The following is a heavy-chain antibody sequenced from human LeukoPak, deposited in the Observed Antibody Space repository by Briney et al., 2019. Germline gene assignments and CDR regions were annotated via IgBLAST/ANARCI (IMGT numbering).Heavy chain of an antibody. CDR3: ANSVRNAFEI. J-gene: IGHJ3*02. CDR1: GGSISSYY. Sequence: SETLSLTCTVSGGSISSYYWNWIRQPPGKGLEWIGYIYYSGSTNYNPSLKSRVTISVDTSKNQFSLKLSSVPAADTAVYYCANSVRNAFEIWGQGTVVTVSS. CDR2: IYYSGST. V-gene: IGHV4-59*01.